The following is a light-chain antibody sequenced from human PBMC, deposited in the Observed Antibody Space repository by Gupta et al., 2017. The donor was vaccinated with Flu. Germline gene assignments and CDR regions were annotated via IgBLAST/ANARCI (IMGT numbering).Light chain of an antibody. CDR1: QGIGNW. CDR3: QQDKAPPFT. CDR2: AAS. Sequence: DIQMTQSPSSLSASVGDRVTITCRASQGIGNWLAWYQQKPEKAPKSLIYAASRLDSGVPSRFSGSGSGTDFTLTITILHPEDFATYCCQQDKAPPFTFGGGTKVEIK. J-gene: IGKJ4*01. V-gene: IGKV1D-16*01.